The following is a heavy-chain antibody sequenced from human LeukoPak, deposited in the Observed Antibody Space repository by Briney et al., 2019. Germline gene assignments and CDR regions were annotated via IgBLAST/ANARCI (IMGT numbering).Heavy chain of an antibody. CDR1: GGSIKSYY. CDR2: IYASGTT. Sequence: SETLSLTCTVSGGSIKSYYWSWIRQPAGEGVEWPGHIYASGTTNYNPSLNSRVTMSVGTSKNQFSLRLASVTAADTAVYYCARVADRFGYNYGIDEYFDYWGQGTLVTVSS. J-gene: IGHJ4*02. V-gene: IGHV4-4*07. CDR3: ARVADRFGYNYGIDEYFDY. D-gene: IGHD5-18*01.